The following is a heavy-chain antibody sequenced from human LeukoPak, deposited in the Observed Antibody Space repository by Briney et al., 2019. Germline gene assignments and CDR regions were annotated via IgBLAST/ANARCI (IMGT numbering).Heavy chain of an antibody. CDR3: ARDRVGQQLVGRNYYYYYMDV. V-gene: IGHV4-59*01. CDR2: IYNSGTT. Sequence: PSETLSLTCTVSGGSISSNFWSWIRQPPGKGLEYIGYIYNSGTTNYNPSLKSRVTISVDTSKNQFSLKLRSVTAADTAVYYCARDRVGQQLVGRNYYYYYMDVWGKGTTVTISS. D-gene: IGHD6-13*01. J-gene: IGHJ6*03. CDR1: GGSISSNF.